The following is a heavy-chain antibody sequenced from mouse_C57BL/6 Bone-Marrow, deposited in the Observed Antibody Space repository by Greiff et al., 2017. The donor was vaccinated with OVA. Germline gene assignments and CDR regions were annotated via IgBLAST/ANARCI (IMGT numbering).Heavy chain of an antibody. V-gene: IGHV1-54*01. CDR2: INPGSGGT. Sequence: QVQLQQSGAELVRPGTSVKVSCKASGYAFTNYLIEWVKQRPGQGLEWIGVINPGSGGTNYNEKFKGKATLTADNSSSTAYMQLSSLTSEDSAVYFCARGYYGSSFFAYWGKGTLVTVSA. CDR3: ARGYYGSSFFAY. CDR1: GYAFTNYL. J-gene: IGHJ3*01. D-gene: IGHD1-1*01.